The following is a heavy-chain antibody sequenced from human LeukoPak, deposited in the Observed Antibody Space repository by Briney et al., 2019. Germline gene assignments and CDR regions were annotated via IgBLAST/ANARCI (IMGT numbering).Heavy chain of an antibody. CDR1: GGSISSGDYY. J-gene: IGHJ4*02. CDR3: ARGRSSSWSSFDY. Sequence: KPSQTFSLTCTVSGGSISSGDYYWSWIRQPPGKGLEWIGYIYNNGRTYYNPSLKSRVTISVDTSKNLFSLKVSSVTAADAAVYYCARGRSSSWSSFDYWGQGTLITVTS. D-gene: IGHD6-13*01. CDR2: IYNNGRT. V-gene: IGHV4-30-4*01.